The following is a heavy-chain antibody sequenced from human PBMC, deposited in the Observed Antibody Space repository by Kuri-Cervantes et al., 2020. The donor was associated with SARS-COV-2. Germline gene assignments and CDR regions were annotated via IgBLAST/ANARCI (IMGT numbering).Heavy chain of an antibody. D-gene: IGHD3-3*01. CDR2: ISSSSTI. V-gene: IGHV3-69-1*02. CDR3: ARDSSRITIFGVVTRYGMDV. CDR1: GLTLSDYY. Sequence: GGSLRLSCAASGLTLSDYYMNWVRQAPGQGLEWVSSISSSSTIYYADSVKGRFAISRDNAKNSLYLQMNSLRAEDTAVYYCARDSSRITIFGVVTRYGMDVWGQGTTVTVSS. J-gene: IGHJ6*02.